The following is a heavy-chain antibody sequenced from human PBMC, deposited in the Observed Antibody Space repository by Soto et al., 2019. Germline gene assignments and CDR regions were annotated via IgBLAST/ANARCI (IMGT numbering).Heavy chain of an antibody. CDR1: GFTFSRYG. V-gene: IGHV3-30*18. CDR3: VKDGSSGWPYFYDMDV. J-gene: IGHJ6*02. CDR2: ISYDGRNK. Sequence: GGGPRLKGASAGFTFSRYGMHWVRQAPGKGLEWVAVISYDGRNKYYADAVKGRFTISRDNSKNTLYLQMSSLRAEDTAVYYCVKDGSSGWPYFYDMDVWGQGTTVTVSS. D-gene: IGHD6-19*01.